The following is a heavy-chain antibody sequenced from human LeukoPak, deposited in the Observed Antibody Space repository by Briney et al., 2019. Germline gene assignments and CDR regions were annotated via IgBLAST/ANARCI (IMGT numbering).Heavy chain of an antibody. CDR1: GGSFGDYY. D-gene: IGHD5-18*01. Sequence: SETLSLTCAVYGGSFGDYYWSWIRQPPGKGLEWIGEINHSGSTNYNPSLKSRVTISVDTSKNQFSLKLSSVTAADTAVYYCARTRGYSYGRRHRIFDYWGQGTLVTVSS. V-gene: IGHV4-34*01. CDR3: ARTRGYSYGRRHRIFDY. CDR2: INHSGST. J-gene: IGHJ4*02.